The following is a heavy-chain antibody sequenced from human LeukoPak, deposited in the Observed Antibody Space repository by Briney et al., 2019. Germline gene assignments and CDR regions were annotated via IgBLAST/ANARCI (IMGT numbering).Heavy chain of an antibody. CDR1: GGTFSSYA. CDR3: ARVIDSSGWDYFDY. V-gene: IGHV1-69*06. CDR2: IIPIFGTA. Sequence: SVKVSCKASGGTFSSYAISWVRQAPGQGLEWMGGIIPIFGTANYAQKFQGRVTITADKSTSTAYMELSSLRSEDTAVYYCARVIDSSGWDYFDYWGRGTLVTVSS. D-gene: IGHD6-19*01. J-gene: IGHJ4*02.